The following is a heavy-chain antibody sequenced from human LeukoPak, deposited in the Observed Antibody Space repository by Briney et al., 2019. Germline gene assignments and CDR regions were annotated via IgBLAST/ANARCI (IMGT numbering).Heavy chain of an antibody. CDR3: TTLLTSGWYVPYYYYYMDV. V-gene: IGHV3-15*01. Sequence: GGSLRLSCAASGFTFSNAWMSWVRQAPGKGLEWVGRIKSKTDGGTTDYAAPVKGRFTISRDDSKNTLYLQMNSLKTEDTAVYYCTTLLTSGWYVPYYYYYMDVWGKGTTVTVSS. J-gene: IGHJ6*03. CDR2: IKSKTDGGTT. CDR1: GFTFSNAW. D-gene: IGHD6-19*01.